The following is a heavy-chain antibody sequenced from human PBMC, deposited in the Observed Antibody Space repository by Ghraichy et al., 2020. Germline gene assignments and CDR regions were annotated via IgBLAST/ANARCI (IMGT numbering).Heavy chain of an antibody. CDR2: ISATGGDT. J-gene: IGHJ5*01. Sequence: GGSLRLSCAASGFTFSIYAMSWVRQAPGKGLEWVSAISATGGDTFYADSVRGRFTISRDNSRNTLYLQMSSLRAEDTAMYYCANAGHYCRGATCFANWFDFWGQGSLVRVSS. D-gene: IGHD2-15*01. CDR3: ANAGHYCRGATCFANWFDF. CDR1: GFTFSIYA. V-gene: IGHV3-23*01.